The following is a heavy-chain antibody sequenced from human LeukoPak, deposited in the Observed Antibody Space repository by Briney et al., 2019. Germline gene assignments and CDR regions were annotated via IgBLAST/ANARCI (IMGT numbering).Heavy chain of an antibody. J-gene: IGHJ4*02. V-gene: IGHV4-4*02. CDR3: ARDRDSSSWLSLDY. D-gene: IGHD6-13*01. CDR1: GGSISSSNW. Sequence: SETLSLTCAVSGGSISSSNWWSWVRQPPGKGLEWIGEIYHSGSTNYNPSLKSRVTISVDKSKNQFSLKLSSVTAADTAVYYCARDRDSSSWLSLDYWGQGTLVTVSS. CDR2: IYHSGST.